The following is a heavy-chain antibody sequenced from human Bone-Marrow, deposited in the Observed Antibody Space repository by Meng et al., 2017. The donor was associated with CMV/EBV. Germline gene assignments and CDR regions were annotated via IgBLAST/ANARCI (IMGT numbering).Heavy chain of an antibody. J-gene: IGHJ5*02. CDR3: ARGSVVAGAS. CDR2: ISYDGSNK. CDR1: GFTFSSYA. V-gene: IGHV3-30-3*01. Sequence: GESLKISCAASGFTFSSYAMHWVRQAPGKGLEWVAVISYDGSNKYYADSVKGRFTISRDNSKNTLYLQMNSLRAEDTAVYYCARGSVVAGASWGQGTLFTVSS. D-gene: IGHD6-19*01.